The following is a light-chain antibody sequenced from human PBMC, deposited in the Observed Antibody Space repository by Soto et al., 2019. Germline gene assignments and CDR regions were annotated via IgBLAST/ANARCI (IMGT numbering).Light chain of an antibody. CDR1: QSVLYSSNNKNY. Sequence: DIVMTQSPDSLAVSLGERATINCKSSQSVLYSSNNKNYLAWYQQRPGQPPKLLIYWASTRESGVPDRFSGSGSGTDDTLTITSLQAEDVAVYYCQQYESTPPTFGQGTKVEIK. V-gene: IGKV4-1*01. CDR2: WAS. CDR3: QQYESTPPT. J-gene: IGKJ2*01.